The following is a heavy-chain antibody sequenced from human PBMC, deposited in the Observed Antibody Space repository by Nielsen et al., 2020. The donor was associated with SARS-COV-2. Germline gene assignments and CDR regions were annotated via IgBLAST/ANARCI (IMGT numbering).Heavy chain of an antibody. CDR2: IYYSGST. J-gene: IGHJ3*01. V-gene: IGHV4-31*03. CDR1: GGSISSGGYY. D-gene: IGHD3-22*01. CDR3: ARASITMILVVTAFDF. Sequence: SETLSLTCTVSGGSISSGGYYWSWIRQHPGKGLEWIGYIYYSGSTYYNPSLKSRVTISVDTSKNQFSLKLSSVTAADTAVYYCARASITMILVVTAFDFWCQWRMVTVSS.